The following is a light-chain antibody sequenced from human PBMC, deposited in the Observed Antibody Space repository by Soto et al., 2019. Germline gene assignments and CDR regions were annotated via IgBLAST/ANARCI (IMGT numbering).Light chain of an antibody. Sequence: EIVLTQSPATLSLSPGARATLSCRASQSVGANLAWYQQKPGQAPRLLIWDASSRATGIPARFSGSGSGTEFTLTISSLEPEDFAVYYCQHRTNWPAFGGGTNVDIK. CDR2: DAS. CDR1: QSVGAN. V-gene: IGKV3-11*01. J-gene: IGKJ4*01. CDR3: QHRTNWPA.